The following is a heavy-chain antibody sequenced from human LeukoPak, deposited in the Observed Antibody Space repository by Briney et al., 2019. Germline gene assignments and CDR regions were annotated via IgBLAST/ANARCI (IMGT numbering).Heavy chain of an antibody. V-gene: IGHV4-59*01. Sequence: PSETLSLTCTVSGDSISSYYWSWIRQPPEKGLEWIGYIYYSGSTNYNPSLKSRVTISVDTSKNQFSLKLSSVTAADTAVYYCARLTGPYPGYYFDYWGQGTLVPVSS. CDR3: ARLTGPYPGYYFDY. D-gene: IGHD1-20*01. CDR2: IYYSGST. J-gene: IGHJ4*02. CDR1: GDSISSYY.